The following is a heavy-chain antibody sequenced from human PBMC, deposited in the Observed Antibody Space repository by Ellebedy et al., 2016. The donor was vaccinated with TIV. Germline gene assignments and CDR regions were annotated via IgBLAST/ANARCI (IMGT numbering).Heavy chain of an antibody. V-gene: IGHV3-30*18. D-gene: IGHD3-22*01. CDR2: ISYDGSNK. Sequence: GGSLRLSXAASGFTFSSYGMHWVRQAPGKGLEWVAVISYDGSNKYYADSVKGRFTISRDNSKNTLYLQMNSLRAEDTAVYYCAKSLTTSYFDYWGQGTLVTVSS. CDR1: GFTFSSYG. J-gene: IGHJ4*02. CDR3: AKSLTTSYFDY.